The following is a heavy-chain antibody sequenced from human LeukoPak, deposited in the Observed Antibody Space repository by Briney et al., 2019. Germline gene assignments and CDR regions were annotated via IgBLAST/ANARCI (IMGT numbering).Heavy chain of an antibody. V-gene: IGHV4-59*01. J-gene: IGHJ5*02. CDR1: GGSINSSY. CDR3: ARSPYVTMVRGVRFDP. CDR2: IYYSGST. Sequence: SETLSLTCTVSGGSINSSYWSWIRQPPGKGLEWIGYIYYSGSTNYNPSLKSRVTISVDTSKNQFSLKLSSVTAADTAVYYCARSPYVTMVRGVRFDPWGQGTLVTVSS. D-gene: IGHD3-10*01.